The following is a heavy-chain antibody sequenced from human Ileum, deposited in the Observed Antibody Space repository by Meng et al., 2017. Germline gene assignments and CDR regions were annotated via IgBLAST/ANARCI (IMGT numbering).Heavy chain of an antibody. CDR3: ARISIGSGSYYPLYYCYGMDV. Sequence: SVKVSCKASGGTFSSYAIRWVRQAPGQGLEWMGGIIPILGKANYEQKFQGRVTITADKSTSTAYLELSSLRSEDTAVYYCARISIGSGSYYPLYYCYGMDVWGQGTMVTVSS. D-gene: IGHD3-10*01. J-gene: IGHJ6*02. CDR1: GGTFSSYA. CDR2: IIPILGKA. V-gene: IGHV1-69*06.